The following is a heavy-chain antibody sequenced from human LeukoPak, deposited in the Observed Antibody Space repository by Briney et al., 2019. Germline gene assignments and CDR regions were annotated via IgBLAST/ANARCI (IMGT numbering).Heavy chain of an antibody. J-gene: IGHJ6*02. D-gene: IGHD6-13*01. Sequence: EASVKVSCKASGYTFTSYGISWVRQAPGQGLEWMGWISAYNGNTNYAQELQGRVTMTTDTSTSTAYMELRSLRSDDTAVYYCARDYVTGYSSSWIMGYYYYYGMDVWGQGTTVTVSS. CDR2: ISAYNGNT. V-gene: IGHV1-18*01. CDR1: GYTFTSYG. CDR3: ARDYVTGYSSSWIMGYYYYYGMDV.